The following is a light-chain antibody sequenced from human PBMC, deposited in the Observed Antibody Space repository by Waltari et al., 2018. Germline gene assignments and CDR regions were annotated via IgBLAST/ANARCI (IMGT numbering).Light chain of an antibody. Sequence: QSALTQPASVPGSPGQSITIPCTGTSSDIWSFNLVSWYQQHPGKAPKLMIYEVSQRPSGVSNRFSGSKSANTASLTISGLQAEDEADYYCCSYAGTIPFVFGTGTKVTVL. V-gene: IGLV2-23*02. J-gene: IGLJ1*01. CDR2: EVS. CDR1: SSDIWSFNL. CDR3: CSYAGTIPFV.